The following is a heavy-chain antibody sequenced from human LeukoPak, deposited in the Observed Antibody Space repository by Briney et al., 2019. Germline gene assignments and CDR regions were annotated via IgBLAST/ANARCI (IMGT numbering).Heavy chain of an antibody. Sequence: GGSLRLSCAASGFTFNMYIMNWVRQAPGKGLEWVSSISSNSTYIYYADSVKGRFTISRDNAKNSLYLQMNSLRAEDTAVYYCARDPYNYVWGSSPLDYWGQGTLVTVSS. J-gene: IGHJ4*02. CDR3: ARDPYNYVWGSSPLDY. CDR2: ISSNSTYI. CDR1: GFTFNMYI. D-gene: IGHD3-16*01. V-gene: IGHV3-21*06.